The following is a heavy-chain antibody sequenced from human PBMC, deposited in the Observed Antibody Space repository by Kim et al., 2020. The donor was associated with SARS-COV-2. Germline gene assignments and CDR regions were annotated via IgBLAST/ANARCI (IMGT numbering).Heavy chain of an antibody. D-gene: IGHD4-17*01. CDR2: IWYDGSNK. V-gene: IGHV3-33*01. Sequence: GGSLRLSCAASGFTFSSYGMHWVRQAPGKGLEWVAVIWYDGSNKYYADSVKGRFTISRDNSKNTLYLQMNSLRAEDTAVYYCARDRWDYGDYVEAGSFDLWGRGTLVTVSS. J-gene: IGHJ2*01. CDR1: GFTFSSYG. CDR3: ARDRWDYGDYVEAGSFDL.